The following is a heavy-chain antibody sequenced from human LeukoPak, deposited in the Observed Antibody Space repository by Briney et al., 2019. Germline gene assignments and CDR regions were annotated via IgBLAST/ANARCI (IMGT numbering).Heavy chain of an antibody. V-gene: IGHV4-39*01. Sequence: PSETLSLTCIVSGGSISSSSYYWGWIRQPPGKGLEWIGGIYYSGSTYHNPSLKSRVTISVDTSKNQFSLKLSSVTAADTAVYYCARGRIKPQWLRRRSDAFDIWGQGTMVTVSS. CDR2: IYYSGST. CDR1: GGSISSSSYY. J-gene: IGHJ3*02. CDR3: ARGRIKPQWLRRRSDAFDI. D-gene: IGHD5-12*01.